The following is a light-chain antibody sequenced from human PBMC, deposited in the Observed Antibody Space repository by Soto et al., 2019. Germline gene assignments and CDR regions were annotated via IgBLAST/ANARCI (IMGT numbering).Light chain of an antibody. CDR1: RSNIGSNY. Sequence: QSVLTQPPSVSAAPGQKVTISCSGGRSNIGSNYVSWYQQLPGTAPKLIIYENNKRPSGIPDRFSGSKSGTSATLGITGLQTGDEADYYCGTWDSSLSTGGVFGGGTKLTVL. J-gene: IGLJ3*02. CDR2: ENN. CDR3: GTWDSSLSTGGV. V-gene: IGLV1-51*01.